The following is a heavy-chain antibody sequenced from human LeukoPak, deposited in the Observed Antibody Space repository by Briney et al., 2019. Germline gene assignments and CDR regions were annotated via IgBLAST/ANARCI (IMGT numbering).Heavy chain of an antibody. Sequence: ASVKVSCKASGGTFSSYAISWVRQAPGQGLEWMGRIIPILGIADYALKFQGRVTITADKSTSTAYMELNSLRAEDTAVYYCAKDRYSSRSAGVDYWGQGTLVTVSS. CDR1: GGTFSSYA. J-gene: IGHJ4*02. V-gene: IGHV1-69*04. CDR3: AKDRYSSRSAGVDY. D-gene: IGHD6-13*01. CDR2: IIPILGIA.